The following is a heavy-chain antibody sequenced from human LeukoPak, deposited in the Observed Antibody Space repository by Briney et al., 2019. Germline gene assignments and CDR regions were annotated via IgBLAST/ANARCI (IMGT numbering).Heavy chain of an antibody. CDR2: IYSGGDT. J-gene: IGHJ4*02. V-gene: IGHV3-53*01. CDR3: AKTGGPWD. D-gene: IGHD7-27*01. Sequence: GGSLRLSCAASGFTFSDYWMTWFRQAPGKGLEWVSVIYSGGDTYYTDSVKGRFTISRDSTKNTLFLQMNSLRADDTAVYYCAKTGGPWDWGQGTLVTVSS. CDR1: GFTFSDYW.